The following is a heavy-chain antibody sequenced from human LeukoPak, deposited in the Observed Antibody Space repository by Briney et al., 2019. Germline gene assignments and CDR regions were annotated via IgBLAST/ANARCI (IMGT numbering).Heavy chain of an antibody. CDR2: INGDGTSS. J-gene: IGHJ4*02. CDR3: ARASTTVPNLLDY. D-gene: IGHD4-17*01. Sequence: GGSLRLSCAASGFTFSTYWMHWVRQAPGKGLLWVSRINGDGTSSKYADSVKGRFTISRDNARHTLYLQMNSLRAEDTAVYYCARASTTVPNLLDYWGQGTLVTVSS. CDR1: GFTFSTYW. V-gene: IGHV3-74*03.